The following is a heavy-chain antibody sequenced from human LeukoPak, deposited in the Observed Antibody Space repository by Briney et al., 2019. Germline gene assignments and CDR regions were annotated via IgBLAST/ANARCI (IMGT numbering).Heavy chain of an antibody. V-gene: IGHV3-30*18. CDR2: ISYDGSNK. D-gene: IGHD3-9*01. CDR3: AKDQRDDILTGYYDYYFDY. Sequence: PGGSLRLSCAASGFTFSSYGMHWVRQAPGKGLEWVAVISYDGSNKYYADSVKGRFTISRDNSKNTLYLQMNSLRAEDTAVYCCAKDQRDDILTGYYDYYFDYWGQGTLVTVSS. CDR1: GFTFSSYG. J-gene: IGHJ4*02.